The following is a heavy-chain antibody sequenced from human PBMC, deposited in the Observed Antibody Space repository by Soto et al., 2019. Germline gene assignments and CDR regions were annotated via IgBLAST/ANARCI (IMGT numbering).Heavy chain of an antibody. Sequence: SVKVSCKASGGTFSSYAISWVRQAPGQGLEWMGGIIPIFGTANYAQKFQGRVTITADESTSTAYMELSSLRSDDTAVYYCSRDPITIFGVVPKRPYGMDVWGQGTTVTVSS. D-gene: IGHD3-3*01. J-gene: IGHJ6*02. CDR2: IIPIFGTA. V-gene: IGHV1-69*13. CDR1: GGTFSSYA. CDR3: SRDPITIFGVVPKRPYGMDV.